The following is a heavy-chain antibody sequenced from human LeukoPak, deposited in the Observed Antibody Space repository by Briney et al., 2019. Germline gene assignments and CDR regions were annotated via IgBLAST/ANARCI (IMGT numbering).Heavy chain of an antibody. CDR1: GGSISSGDYY. D-gene: IGHD1-26*01. Sequence: SQTLSLTGTVSGGSISSGDYYWSWVRQHPGKGLEWIGYIYYTGSTYYNPSLKSRVTISVDTSKNQFSLNLSSVTAADTAVYYCARSSYGGPHYFDYWGQGTLVTVSS. V-gene: IGHV4-31*03. J-gene: IGHJ4*02. CDR2: IYYTGST. CDR3: ARSSYGGPHYFDY.